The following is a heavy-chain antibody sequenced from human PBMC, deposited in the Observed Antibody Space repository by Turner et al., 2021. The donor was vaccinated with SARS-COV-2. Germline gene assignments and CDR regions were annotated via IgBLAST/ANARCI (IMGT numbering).Heavy chain of an antibody. D-gene: IGHD5-12*01. Sequence: QVQLVQSGAEVNKPGASVKVACKVSGYTLTELSMHWVRQAPGKGLEWMGGFDPEYGETIYAQKFQGRVTMTEDTSAETAYMELSSPRSEDTAVYYCATCRDGYNWGAFHIWGQGTMVTVSS. V-gene: IGHV1-24*01. J-gene: IGHJ3*02. CDR3: ATCRDGYNWGAFHI. CDR1: GYTLTELS. CDR2: FDPEYGET.